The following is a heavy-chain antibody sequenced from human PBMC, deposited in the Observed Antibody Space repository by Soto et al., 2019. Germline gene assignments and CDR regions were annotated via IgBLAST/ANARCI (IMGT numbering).Heavy chain of an antibody. Sequence: GGSLRLSCAASGFTFSSYAMSWVRQAPGKGLEWVSAISGSGGSTYYEDSVKGRFTISRDNSKNTLYLQMNSLRAEDTDVYYCAKDPWIAVDGAGDAFDIWGQGTMVTVSS. V-gene: IGHV3-23*01. CDR1: GFTFSSYA. D-gene: IGHD6-19*01. J-gene: IGHJ3*02. CDR3: AKDPWIAVDGAGDAFDI. CDR2: ISGSGGST.